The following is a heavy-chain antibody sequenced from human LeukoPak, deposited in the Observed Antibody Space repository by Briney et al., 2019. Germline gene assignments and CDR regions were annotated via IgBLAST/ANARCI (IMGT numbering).Heavy chain of an antibody. J-gene: IGHJ4*02. V-gene: IGHV3-23*01. CDR3: AKGFDILTGYYEY. D-gene: IGHD3-9*01. CDR2: ISGSGGST. CDR1: GFTFSSYG. Sequence: GGSLRLSCAASGFTFSSYGMSWVRQAPGKGLEWVSAISGSGGSTYYADSVKGRFTISRDNSKNTLYLQMNSLRADDTAVYYCAKGFDILTGYYEYWGQGTLVTVSS.